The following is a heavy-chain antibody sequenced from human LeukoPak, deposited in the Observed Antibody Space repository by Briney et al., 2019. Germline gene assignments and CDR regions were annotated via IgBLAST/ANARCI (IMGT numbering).Heavy chain of an antibody. CDR1: GFIFNTNY. CDR3: ARDSYGDANFDS. V-gene: IGHV3-53*01. Sequence: PGGSLRLSCTVSGFIFNTNYMTWVRQAPGRGLEWVSFIYADGNTYYADSVKGRFTISRDISKNAVYLQMNSLRAEDTAVYYCARDSYGDANFDSWGQGTLVTVSS. D-gene: IGHD4-17*01. J-gene: IGHJ4*02. CDR2: IYADGNT.